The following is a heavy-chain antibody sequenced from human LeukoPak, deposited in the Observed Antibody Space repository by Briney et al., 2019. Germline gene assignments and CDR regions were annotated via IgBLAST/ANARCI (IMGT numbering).Heavy chain of an antibody. Sequence: SETLSLTCAVYGGSFSGYYWSWIRQPPGKGLEWIGEINHSGSTNYNPSLKSRVTISVDTSKNQFSLKLSSVTAADTAVYYCARGPRITIFGVVTSPFDYWGQETLVTVSS. V-gene: IGHV4-34*01. CDR3: ARGPRITIFGVVTSPFDY. CDR2: INHSGST. CDR1: GGSFSGYY. D-gene: IGHD3-3*01. J-gene: IGHJ4*02.